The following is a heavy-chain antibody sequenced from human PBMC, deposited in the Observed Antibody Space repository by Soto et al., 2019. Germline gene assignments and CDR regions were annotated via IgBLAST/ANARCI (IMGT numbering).Heavy chain of an antibody. CDR3: ARGRGEFDF. D-gene: IGHD2-21*01. Sequence: SETLSLTCAVYGASLSDNYCNWLRQPPGKGLEWIGEINHSGNTNYNPSLRSRVTISIDTSKNQLSLNLRSVSAADTAVYYCARGRGEFDFWGQGIPVTVSS. V-gene: IGHV4-34*01. CDR1: GASLSDNY. CDR2: INHSGNT. J-gene: IGHJ5*01.